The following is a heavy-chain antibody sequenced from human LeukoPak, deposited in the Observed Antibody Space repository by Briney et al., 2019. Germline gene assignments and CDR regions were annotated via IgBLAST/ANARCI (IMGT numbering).Heavy chain of an antibody. J-gene: IGHJ5*02. D-gene: IGHD4-17*01. Sequence: SGTLSLTCAVYGGSFSGYYWSWIRQSPGKGLEWIGEINHSGSTNYNPSLKSRVTISVDTSKNQFSLKLSSVTAADTAVYYCARAPGRATVTTFWFDPWGQGTLVTVSS. CDR3: ARAPGRATVTTFWFDP. V-gene: IGHV4-34*01. CDR1: GGSFSGYY. CDR2: INHSGST.